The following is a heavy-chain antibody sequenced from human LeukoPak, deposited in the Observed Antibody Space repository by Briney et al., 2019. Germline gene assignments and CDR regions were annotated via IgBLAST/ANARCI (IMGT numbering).Heavy chain of an antibody. CDR2: ISDDGSKK. J-gene: IGHJ4*02. CDR1: GFTFSSYG. V-gene: IGHV3-30*18. D-gene: IGHD3-16*01. Sequence: GRSLRLSCVASGFTFSSYGMHWVRQAPGEGLEWVAVISDDGSKKYYVDSVKGRFTISRDYSKNTLYLQMNSLRAEDTAVYYCAKDGQGLTYYFDYWGQGTLVTVSS. CDR3: AKDGQGLTYYFDY.